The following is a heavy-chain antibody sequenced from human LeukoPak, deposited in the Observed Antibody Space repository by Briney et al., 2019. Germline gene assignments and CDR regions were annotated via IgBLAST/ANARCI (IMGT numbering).Heavy chain of an antibody. Sequence: GGSLRLSCAASGFTFSSYAMSWVRQAPGKGLEYVSAISGNGRSTYYATSVKGRFTISRDNSKNTLYLQMGSLRAEDMAVYYCARELAVAGALDYWGQGTLVTVSS. D-gene: IGHD6-19*01. CDR1: GFTFSSYA. V-gene: IGHV3-64*01. CDR2: ISGNGRST. J-gene: IGHJ4*02. CDR3: ARELAVAGALDY.